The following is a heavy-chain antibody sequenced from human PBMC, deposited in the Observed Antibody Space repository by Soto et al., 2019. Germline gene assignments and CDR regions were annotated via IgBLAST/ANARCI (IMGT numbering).Heavy chain of an antibody. Sequence: SVKVSCKASGGTLSSYAISWVRQAPGQGLEWMGGIIPIFGTANYAQKFQGRVTITADESTSTAYMELSSLRSEDTAVYYCASPYDSSTMLDYWGQGTLVTVSS. D-gene: IGHD3-22*01. CDR3: ASPYDSSTMLDY. J-gene: IGHJ4*02. CDR1: GGTLSSYA. V-gene: IGHV1-69*13. CDR2: IIPIFGTA.